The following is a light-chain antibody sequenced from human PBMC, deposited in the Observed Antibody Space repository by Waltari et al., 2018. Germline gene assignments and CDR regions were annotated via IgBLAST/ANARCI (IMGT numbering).Light chain of an antibody. J-gene: IGKJ4*01. CDR3: QQDYTSPLT. CDR1: QNIRSY. Sequence: DIQLTESPSSLHASQRDRVAITCRASQNIRSYLDWYQQRPGKAPNLLIYGASSLQSGIPSRFSGSGYGTDFTLTISSLQPEDFTTYYCQQDYTSPLTFGDGTKLEIK. V-gene: IGKV1-39*01. CDR2: GAS.